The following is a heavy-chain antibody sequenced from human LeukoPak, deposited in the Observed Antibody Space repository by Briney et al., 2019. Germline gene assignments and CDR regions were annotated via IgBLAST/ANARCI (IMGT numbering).Heavy chain of an antibody. CDR2: IRQDGSEK. CDR1: GFTFSSHA. Sequence: GGSLRLSCAASGFTFSSHAMSWVRQAPGKGLEWVASIRQDGSEKTYVDSVKGRFTISRDNTKNSLSLQVNSLRVEDTAVYYCARDGTAAGLYFDLWGQGTLVTVSS. D-gene: IGHD6-13*01. V-gene: IGHV3-7*01. CDR3: ARDGTAAGLYFDL. J-gene: IGHJ4*01.